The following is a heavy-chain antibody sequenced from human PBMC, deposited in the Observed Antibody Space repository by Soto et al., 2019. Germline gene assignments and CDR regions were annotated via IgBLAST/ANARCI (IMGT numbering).Heavy chain of an antibody. CDR1: DDSFRGAEFY. CDR3: ARGPAYINGWRTFDL. D-gene: IGHD6-19*01. Sequence: VLLQESGPRLLRPSETLSLTCTVSDDSFRGAEFYWRWIRQPLGKVPEWIVYTYYNGDTKYNPALRSRVTMSKDTSKNQFSLRLSSVTSADTAVYFCARGPAYINGWRTFDLWGRGILVTVSS. CDR2: TYYNGDT. J-gene: IGHJ4*02. V-gene: IGHV4-61*08.